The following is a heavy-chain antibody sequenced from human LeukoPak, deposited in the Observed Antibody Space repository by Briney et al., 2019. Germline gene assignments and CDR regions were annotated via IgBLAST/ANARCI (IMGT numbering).Heavy chain of an antibody. CDR2: INPNSGGT. Sequence: ASVKVSCKASGYTFTGYYMHWVRQAPGQGLEWMGWINPNSGGTNYVQKFQGRVTMTRDTSISTAYLELSNLRSEDTAVYYCARVRWFGEGNYMDVWGTGTAVTVSS. J-gene: IGHJ6*03. CDR3: ARVRWFGEGNYMDV. CDR1: GYTFTGYY. D-gene: IGHD3-10*01. V-gene: IGHV1-2*02.